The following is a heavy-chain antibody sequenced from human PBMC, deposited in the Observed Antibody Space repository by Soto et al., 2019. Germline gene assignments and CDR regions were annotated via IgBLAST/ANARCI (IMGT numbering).Heavy chain of an antibody. Sequence: GASVKVSCKASGGTFSSYAISWVRQAPGQGLEWMGGIIPIFGTANYAQKFQGRVTITADKSTSTAYRELSSLRSEDTAVYYCARAVGYSSSSGRWFYPWGQGTLVTVSS. CDR2: IIPIFGTA. CDR1: GGTFSSYA. J-gene: IGHJ5*02. D-gene: IGHD6-6*01. CDR3: ARAVGYSSSSGRWFYP. V-gene: IGHV1-69*06.